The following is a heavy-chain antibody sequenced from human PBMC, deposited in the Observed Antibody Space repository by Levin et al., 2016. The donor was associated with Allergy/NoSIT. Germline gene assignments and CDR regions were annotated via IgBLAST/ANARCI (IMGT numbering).Heavy chain of an antibody. J-gene: IGHJ6*02. Sequence: WVRQAPGQRLEWMGWINAGNGNTKYSQKFQGRVTITRDTSASTAYMELSSLRSEDTAVYYCARVVADYYGMDVWGQGTTVTVSS. D-gene: IGHD5-12*01. CDR2: INAGNGNT. CDR3: ARVVADYYGMDV. V-gene: IGHV1-3*01.